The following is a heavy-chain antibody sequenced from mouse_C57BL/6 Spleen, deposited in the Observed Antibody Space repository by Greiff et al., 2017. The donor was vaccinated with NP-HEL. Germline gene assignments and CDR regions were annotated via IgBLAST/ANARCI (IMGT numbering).Heavy chain of an antibody. Sequence: EVQLQESGPGLVKPSQSLSLTCSVTGYSITSGYYWNWIRQFPGNKLEWMGYISYDGSNNYNPSLKNRISITRDTSKNQFFLKLNSVTTEDTATYYCARGDYGSSYCWYFDVWGTGTTVTVSS. V-gene: IGHV3-6*01. CDR1: GYSITSGYY. J-gene: IGHJ1*03. CDR3: ARGDYGSSYCWYFDV. CDR2: ISYDGSN. D-gene: IGHD1-1*01.